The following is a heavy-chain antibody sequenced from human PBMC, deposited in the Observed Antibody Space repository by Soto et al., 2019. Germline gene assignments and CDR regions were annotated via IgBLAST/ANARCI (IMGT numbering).Heavy chain of an antibody. CDR2: ISGSGDDT. CDR3: AKSFGSRYYSAFAV. CDR1: GLTFSAYA. Sequence: EVRLLESGGGLVQPGGSLRLSCAASGLTFSAYAMTWVRQAPGKGLEWVSTISGSGDDTYYAGSVKGRFIISRDNSKNTLCLQMNSLRAEDTAVYHCAKSFGSRYYSAFAVWGQGTMVTVSS. V-gene: IGHV3-23*01. J-gene: IGHJ3*01. D-gene: IGHD3-22*01.